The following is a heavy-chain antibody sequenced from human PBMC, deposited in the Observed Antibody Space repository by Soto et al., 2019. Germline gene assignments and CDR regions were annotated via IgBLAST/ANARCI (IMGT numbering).Heavy chain of an antibody. D-gene: IGHD6-25*01. CDR3: AVVDSTGNWFDP. CDR2: MYYSGTT. Sequence: PSETLSLTCTVSGGSISSSDFYWGWLRQTPGKGLEFIGSMYYSGTTYYNPSLKSRVTISVDTSKNQFTLKLISVTAADTVVYYCAVVDSTGNWFDPWGEGALVTVSS. V-gene: IGHV4-39*01. J-gene: IGHJ5*02. CDR1: GGSISSSDFY.